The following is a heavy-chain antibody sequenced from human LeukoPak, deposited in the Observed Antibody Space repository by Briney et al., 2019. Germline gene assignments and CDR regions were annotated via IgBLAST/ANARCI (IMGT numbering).Heavy chain of an antibody. Sequence: MGLISAYNGNTNYAQKLQGRVTMTTDTSTSTAYMELRSLRSDDTAVYYCARDQYVSRWFDPWGQGTLVTVSS. CDR2: ISAYNGNT. D-gene: IGHD3-10*02. J-gene: IGHJ5*02. CDR3: ARDQYVSRWFDP. V-gene: IGHV1-18*01.